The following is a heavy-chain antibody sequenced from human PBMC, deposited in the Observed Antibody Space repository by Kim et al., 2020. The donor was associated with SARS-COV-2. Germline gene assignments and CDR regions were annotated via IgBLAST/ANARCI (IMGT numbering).Heavy chain of an antibody. Sequence: GGSLRLSCEASGFTFSSDWMNWVRQAPGKGLEWVSSLSGSGGSRYYADSVKGRFTIYRDNSKNTLYLQMNSLRAEDTAVYYCANGFCISAYCYSHQYFQIWGQGTLVTVSS. V-gene: IGHV3-23*01. CDR2: LSGSGGSR. D-gene: IGHD2-15*01. CDR3: ANGFCISAYCYSHQYFQI. CDR1: GFTFSSDW. J-gene: IGHJ1*01.